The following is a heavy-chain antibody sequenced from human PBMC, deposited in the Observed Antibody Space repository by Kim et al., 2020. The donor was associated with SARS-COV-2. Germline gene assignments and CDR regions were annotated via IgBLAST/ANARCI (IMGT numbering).Heavy chain of an antibody. V-gene: IGHV3-30*01. Sequence: RFTISRDNSKNTLYLQMNSLRAEDTAVYYCARDLTRLLRYFDWLGGYFDLWGRGTLVTVSS. D-gene: IGHD3-9*01. CDR3: ARDLTRLLRYFDWLGGYFDL. J-gene: IGHJ2*01.